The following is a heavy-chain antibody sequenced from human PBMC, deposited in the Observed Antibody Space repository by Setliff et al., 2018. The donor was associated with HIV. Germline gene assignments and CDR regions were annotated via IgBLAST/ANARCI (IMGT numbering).Heavy chain of an antibody. J-gene: IGHJ4*02. Sequence: GGSLRLSCVASGSTFSDNPMNWVRQAPGKGLEWVSSISSSTSYIFYADSVKGRFTISRDNAKNSLYVQMNRLRAEDTAVYYCVRGPQFRPHWGQGTLVTVSS. V-gene: IGHV3-21*01. CDR3: VRGPQFRPH. CDR1: GSTFSDNP. CDR2: ISSSTSYI.